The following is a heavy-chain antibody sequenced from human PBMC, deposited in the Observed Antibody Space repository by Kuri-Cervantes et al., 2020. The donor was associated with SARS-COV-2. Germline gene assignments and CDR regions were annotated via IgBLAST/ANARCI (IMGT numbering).Heavy chain of an antibody. Sequence: ETLSLTCAASGFTFSSYAMSWVRQAPGKGLVWVSRINSDGSSTSYADSVKGRFTISRDNAKNTLYLQMNSLRAEDTAVYYCASLYGDFDYWGQGTLVTVSS. J-gene: IGHJ4*02. CDR2: INSDGSST. CDR3: ASLYGDFDY. D-gene: IGHD4-17*01. CDR1: GFTFSSYA. V-gene: IGHV3-74*01.